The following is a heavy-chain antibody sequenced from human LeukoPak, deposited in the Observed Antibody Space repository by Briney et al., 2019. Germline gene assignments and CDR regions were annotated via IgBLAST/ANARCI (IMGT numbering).Heavy chain of an antibody. Sequence: GGSQSLSCAVSGFSFAIDGMSWVRQARGGGLEWVSGIIGGAGGTYADSVKGRFTISRDNAKNTLYLQMNSLRAEDTAVYYCAHGSMYQLDYWGQGTLVTVSS. CDR2: IIGGAGGT. J-gene: IGHJ4*02. CDR1: GFSFAIDG. V-gene: IGHV3-23*01. CDR3: AHGSMYQLDY. D-gene: IGHD2-2*01.